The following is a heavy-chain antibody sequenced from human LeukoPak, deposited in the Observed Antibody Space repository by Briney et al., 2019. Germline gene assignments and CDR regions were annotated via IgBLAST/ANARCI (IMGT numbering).Heavy chain of an antibody. D-gene: IGHD4-11*01. J-gene: IGHJ4*02. CDR2: IGYGGSPI. Sequence: GGSLRLFCAGSGDSFISHTMIWVRQAPGKGLEWISSIGYGGSPIYYADSVKGRFGISRDDATTSLYLHMNSLRAEDTAFYYCAREYDSRARFDSWGQGILVTVSS. CDR1: GDSFISHT. CDR3: AREYDSRARFDS. V-gene: IGHV3-48*01.